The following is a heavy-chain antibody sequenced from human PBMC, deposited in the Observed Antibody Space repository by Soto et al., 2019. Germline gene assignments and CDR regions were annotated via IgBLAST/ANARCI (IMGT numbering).Heavy chain of an antibody. Sequence: DVQLVESGGGVGQPGGPPRLPCAASGFTLTNYGMHWVRPSPGRGLMWVARINSDGSDTLYPASVRGRFTISRDNAQTTVDFHRSSRRAADAAVYYCARDRPAAVPIADHPRFDLWGKGPLVTVSS. CDR3: ARDRPAAVPIADHPRFDL. J-gene: IGHJ5*02. D-gene: IGHD6-19*01. CDR2: INSDGSDT. V-gene: IGHV3-74*03. CDR1: GFTLTNYG.